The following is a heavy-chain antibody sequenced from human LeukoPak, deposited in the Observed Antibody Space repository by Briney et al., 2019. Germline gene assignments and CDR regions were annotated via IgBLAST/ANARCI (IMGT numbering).Heavy chain of an antibody. J-gene: IGHJ4*02. D-gene: IGHD3-10*02. CDR2: ISSSAITM. V-gene: IGHV3-11*01. CDR3: AQDQMFELPHQLGY. CDR1: GFTFSNYY. Sequence: GGSLRLSCAASGFTFSNYYISWIRQAPGKGLEWVSYISSSAITMYYADSVKGRFTISRDNAKNSLYLQMNNLRVDDTAVYYCAQDQMFELPHQLGYWGQGMLVTVSS.